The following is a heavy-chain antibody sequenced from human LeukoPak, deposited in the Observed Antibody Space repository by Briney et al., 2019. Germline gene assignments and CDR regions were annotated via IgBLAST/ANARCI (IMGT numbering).Heavy chain of an antibody. CDR3: ARYASGSYYWFDP. V-gene: IGHV4-39*01. CDR2: VYYTGSA. J-gene: IGHJ5*02. Sequence: PSETLSLTCTVSGGSISSTSYHWAWIRQPPGQGLEWIATVYYTGSAYYNPSLNRRANKYVDTSTSQHSLKLSSVTTADTALYYCARYASGSYYWFDPWGQGTLVTVSS. CDR1: GGSISSTSYH. D-gene: IGHD3-10*01.